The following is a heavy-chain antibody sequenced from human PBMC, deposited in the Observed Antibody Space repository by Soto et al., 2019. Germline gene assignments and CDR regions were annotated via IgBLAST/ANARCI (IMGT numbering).Heavy chain of an antibody. CDR2: IYYSGST. J-gene: IGHJ4*02. D-gene: IGHD6-6*01. V-gene: IGHV4-39*01. Sequence: SETLSLTCTVSGGSISSNNYFWGWIRQPPGKGLEWIGTIYYSGSTYYKPSLKSRVTISVDTSKNQFSLKLSSVTAADTAIYYCATPGIPPQPNYSSSSYYFAYWGQGTLVTVSS. CDR1: GGSISSNNYF. CDR3: ATPGIPPQPNYSSSSYYFAY.